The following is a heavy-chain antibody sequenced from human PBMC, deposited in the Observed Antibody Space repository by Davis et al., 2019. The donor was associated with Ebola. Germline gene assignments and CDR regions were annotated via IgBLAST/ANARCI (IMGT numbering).Heavy chain of an antibody. CDR3: ARGELGYFDY. Sequence: HLQTLSLSPAFSGASDSSNSAAWNWIRQSPSRGLEWLGRTYYRSKWYNDYAVSVKSRITINPYTSKNQFSLQLNSVTPEDTAVYYCARGELGYFDYWGQGTLVTVSS. D-gene: IGHD7-27*01. CDR2: TYYRSKWYN. V-gene: IGHV6-1*01. CDR1: GASDSSNSAA. J-gene: IGHJ4*02.